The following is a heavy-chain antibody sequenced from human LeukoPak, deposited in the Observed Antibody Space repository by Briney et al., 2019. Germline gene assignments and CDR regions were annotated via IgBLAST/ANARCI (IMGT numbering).Heavy chain of an antibody. D-gene: IGHD4-17*01. CDR1: GFTFSSYA. CDR3: AKDLEYGDYVTGGSDY. V-gene: IGHV3-23*01. J-gene: IGHJ4*02. CDR2: ISGSGGST. Sequence: GGSLRLSCAASGFTFSSYAMSWVRQAPGKGLEWVSAISGSGGSTYYADSVKGRFTISRDNSKNTLYLQMNSLRAEDTAVYYCAKDLEYGDYVTGGSDYWGQGTLVTVSS.